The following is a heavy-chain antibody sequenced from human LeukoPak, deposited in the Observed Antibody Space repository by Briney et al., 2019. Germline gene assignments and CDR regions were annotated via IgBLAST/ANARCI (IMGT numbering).Heavy chain of an antibody. D-gene: IGHD4-23*01. V-gene: IGHV1-2*02. CDR3: ARDYGGNSLLY. CDR2: INPNSGGT. Sequence: ASVKVSCKASGYTFTGYYMHWVRQAPGQGLEWMGWINPNSGGTNHAQKFQGRVTMTRDTSISTAYMELSRLRSDDTAVYYCARDYGGNSLLYWGQGTLVTVSS. CDR1: GYTFTGYY. J-gene: IGHJ4*02.